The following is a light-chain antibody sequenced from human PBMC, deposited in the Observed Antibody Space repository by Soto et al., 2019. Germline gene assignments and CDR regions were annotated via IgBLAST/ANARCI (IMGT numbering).Light chain of an antibody. J-gene: IGKJ1*01. CDR3: QQYNNWPRT. Sequence: EIVMTQSPAALSVSPGERATLSCRASQNISNNLAWYQQNPRQAPRLLISGASTRATGIPARFSDSGSGTEFTLTISSLQSEDFAVYYCQQYNNWPRTFGQGTKV. CDR2: GAS. V-gene: IGKV3-15*01. CDR1: QNISNN.